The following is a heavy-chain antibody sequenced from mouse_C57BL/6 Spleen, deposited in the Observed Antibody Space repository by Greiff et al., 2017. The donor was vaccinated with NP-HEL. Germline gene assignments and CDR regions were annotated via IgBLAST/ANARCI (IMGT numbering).Heavy chain of an antibody. CDR2: IDPSDSYT. V-gene: IGHV1-50*01. CDR1: GYTFTSYW. Sequence: VQLQQPGAELVKPGASVKLSCKASGYTFTSYWMQWVKQRPGQGLEWIGEIDPSDSYTNYNQKFKGKATLTVDTSSSTAYMQLSSLTSEDSAVYYCARAPALYGSSYNWFAYWGQGTLVTVSA. CDR3: ARAPALYGSSYNWFAY. J-gene: IGHJ3*01. D-gene: IGHD1-1*01.